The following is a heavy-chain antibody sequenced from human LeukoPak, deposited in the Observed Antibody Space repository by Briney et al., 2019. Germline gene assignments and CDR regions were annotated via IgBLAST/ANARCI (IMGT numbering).Heavy chain of an antibody. D-gene: IGHD2-2*02. CDR1: GFTFSSYS. Sequence: RPGGSLRLSCAASGFTFSSYSMNWVRQAPGKGLEWVSYISSSSSTIYYADSVKGRFTISRDNAKNSLYLQMNSLKAEDTAVYYCARAGEDCSSTSCYRGQSYYYYMDVWGKGTTVTVSS. V-gene: IGHV3-48*01. CDR3: ARAGEDCSSTSCYRGQSYYYYMDV. J-gene: IGHJ6*03. CDR2: ISSSSSTI.